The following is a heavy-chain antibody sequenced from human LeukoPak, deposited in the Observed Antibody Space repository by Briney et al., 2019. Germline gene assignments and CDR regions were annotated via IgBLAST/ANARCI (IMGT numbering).Heavy chain of an antibody. J-gene: IGHJ5*02. D-gene: IGHD3-22*01. V-gene: IGHV3-11*01. Sequence: GGSLRLSCAASGFTFSYYYMSWIRQAPGKGLEWVSYISSSGGSISYADSVKGRFTISRYNAKNSLYLQMNGLRADDTAVYYCARERDDGTGYYYLNWFDPWGQGTLVTVSS. CDR2: ISSSGGSI. CDR1: GFTFSYYY. CDR3: ARERDDGTGYYYLNWFDP.